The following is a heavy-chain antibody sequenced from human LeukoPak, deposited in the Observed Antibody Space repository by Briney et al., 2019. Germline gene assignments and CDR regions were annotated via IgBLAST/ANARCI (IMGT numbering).Heavy chain of an antibody. J-gene: IGHJ4*02. V-gene: IGHV4-59*01. CDR2: IYYSGST. Sequence: SETLSLTCTVSGGSISSYYWSWIRQPPGKGLEWIGYIYYSGSTNYSPSLRSRVTISVDTSKNQFSLKLSSVTAADTAVYYCASFDYDSSGYYPNFDYWGQGTLVTVSS. CDR1: GGSISSYY. CDR3: ASFDYDSSGYYPNFDY. D-gene: IGHD3-22*01.